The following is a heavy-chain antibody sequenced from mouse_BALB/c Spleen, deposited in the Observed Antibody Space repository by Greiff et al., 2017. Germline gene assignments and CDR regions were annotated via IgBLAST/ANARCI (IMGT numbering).Heavy chain of an antibody. CDR1: GFNIKDYY. Sequence: LVESGAELVRSGASVKLSCTASGFNIKDYYMHWVKQRPEQGLEWIGWIDPENGDTEYAPKFQGKATMTADTSSNTAYLQLSSLTSEDTAVYYCNAQGDGSFAYWGQGTLVTVSA. J-gene: IGHJ3*01. CDR2: IDPENGDT. CDR3: NAQGDGSFAY. D-gene: IGHD2-3*01. V-gene: IGHV14-4*02.